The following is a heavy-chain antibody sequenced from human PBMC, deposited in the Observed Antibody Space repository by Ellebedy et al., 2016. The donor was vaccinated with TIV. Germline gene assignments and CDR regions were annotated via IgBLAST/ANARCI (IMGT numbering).Heavy chain of an antibody. Sequence: GESLKISCAVSGFNFSSYWMTWVRQAPGKGLEWVAKIRQEGDEIYYVESVKGRFTISRDTAKNSLFLQMNSLRVEDTAVYYCARRASYGDYAVQVNPWFDPWGQGTLVTVSS. J-gene: IGHJ5*02. CDR1: GFNFSSYW. D-gene: IGHD4-17*01. CDR3: ARRASYGDYAVQVNPWFDP. CDR2: IRQEGDEI. V-gene: IGHV3-7*01.